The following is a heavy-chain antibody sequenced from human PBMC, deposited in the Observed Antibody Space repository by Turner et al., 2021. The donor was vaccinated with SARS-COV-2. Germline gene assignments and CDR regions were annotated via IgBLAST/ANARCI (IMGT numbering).Heavy chain of an antibody. CDR1: GDSISRRTYY. J-gene: IGHJ4*02. Sequence: QLQLQESGRGLVKPSATPSLTCTVSGDSISRRTYYGGRMRQPPGKGLEWIGNILSTGGAYYTPSLTSRVTMSVATSKNQFSLKLTSVTAADTAVYYCSCEAGGVSINGSPDYWGQGTLVAVSS. D-gene: IGHD2-8*02. CDR3: SCEAGGVSINGSPDY. V-gene: IGHV4-39*05. CDR2: ILSTGGA.